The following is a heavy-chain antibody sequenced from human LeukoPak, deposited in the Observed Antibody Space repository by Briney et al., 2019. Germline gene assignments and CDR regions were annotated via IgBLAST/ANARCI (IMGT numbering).Heavy chain of an antibody. CDR3: GRDLDLIKPDY. CDR2: INSDGSST. D-gene: IGHD2-8*01. V-gene: IGHV3-74*01. CDR1: GFTFSNYW. Sequence: PGGSLRLSCAASGFTFSNYWMHWVRQAPGKGLVWVSRINSDGSSTSYADSVKGRFTISRDNAKNTVYLQMNSLGAEDTAVYYCGRDLDLIKPDYWGQGTLVTVSS. J-gene: IGHJ4*02.